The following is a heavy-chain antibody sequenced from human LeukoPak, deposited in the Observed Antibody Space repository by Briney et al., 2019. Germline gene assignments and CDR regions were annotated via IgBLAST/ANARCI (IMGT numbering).Heavy chain of an antibody. CDR3: ARRGTYYYGSGSYDAFDI. J-gene: IGHJ3*02. V-gene: IGHV4-59*01. CDR1: GGSISSYY. CDR2: IYYSGST. Sequence: PSETLSLTCTVSGGSISSYYWSWIRQPLGKGLEWIGYIYYSGSTNYNPSLKSRVTISVDTSKNQFSLKLSSVTAADTAVYYCARRGTYYYGSGSYDAFDIWGQGTMVTVSS. D-gene: IGHD3-10*01.